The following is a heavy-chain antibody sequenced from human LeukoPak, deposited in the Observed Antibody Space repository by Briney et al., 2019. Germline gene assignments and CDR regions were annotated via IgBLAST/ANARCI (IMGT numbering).Heavy chain of an antibody. CDR1: GFTFSSYA. D-gene: IGHD3-10*01. CDR3: AKDHTKVGFGEFNDY. J-gene: IGHJ4*02. V-gene: IGHV3-23*01. Sequence: GGSLRLSCAASGFTFSSYAMSWVRQAPGKGLEWVSGISGSGGSTYYADSVKGRFTISRDNSKNTLYLQMNSLRAEDTAVYYCAKDHTKVGFGEFNDYWGQGTRVTVSS. CDR2: ISGSGGST.